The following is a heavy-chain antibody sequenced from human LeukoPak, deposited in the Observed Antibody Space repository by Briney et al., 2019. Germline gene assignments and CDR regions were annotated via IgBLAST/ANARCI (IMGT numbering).Heavy chain of an antibody. CDR1: GYTFTAYY. CDR2: IDTNTGAT. Sequence: ASVKVSCKASGYTFTAYYIHWVRRAPGQGLEWMGWIDTNTGATKYAQKFQGRVTITRDTSTGTAYMELSSLISGDTALYYCASEAFCAGGSCNVQRVASWGPGTLVTVSS. V-gene: IGHV1-2*02. CDR3: ASEAFCAGGSCNVQRVAS. J-gene: IGHJ4*02. D-gene: IGHD2-8*02.